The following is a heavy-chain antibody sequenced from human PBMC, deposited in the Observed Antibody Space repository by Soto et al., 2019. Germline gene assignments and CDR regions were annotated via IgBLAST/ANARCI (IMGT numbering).Heavy chain of an antibody. CDR3: IRGGSPYYYDY. CDR2: ILSKAGNYAT. J-gene: IGHJ4*02. CDR1: GFIFSGSA. Sequence: EVQLVESGGGLVQPGGSLKLSCAASGFIFSGSAVHWVRQASGKGLEWVGRILSKAGNYATAYPASMKGRFTISRDDSENTAVLQMNSLKTEDTAVYYWIRGGSPYYYDYWGQGTLVAVSS. V-gene: IGHV3-73*01.